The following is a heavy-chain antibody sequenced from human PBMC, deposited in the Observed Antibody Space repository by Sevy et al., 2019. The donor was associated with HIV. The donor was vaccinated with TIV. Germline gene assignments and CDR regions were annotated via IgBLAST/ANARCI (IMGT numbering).Heavy chain of an antibody. CDR1: GFTFSSYS. CDR3: ASLTTAVTLDIPFDY. V-gene: IGHV3-48*01. J-gene: IGHJ4*02. D-gene: IGHD4-17*01. CDR2: ISSSSSTI. Sequence: GGSLRLSCAASGFTFSSYSMNWVRQAPGKGLEWVSYISSSSSTIYYADSVKGRFTISRDNAKNSRYLQMNSLRAEDTAVYYCASLTTAVTLDIPFDYWGQGTLVTVSS.